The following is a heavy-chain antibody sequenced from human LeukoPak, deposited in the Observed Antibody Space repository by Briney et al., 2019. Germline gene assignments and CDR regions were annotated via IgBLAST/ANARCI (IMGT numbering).Heavy chain of an antibody. CDR2: IYYSGST. V-gene: IGHV4-59*01. D-gene: IGHD1-26*01. J-gene: IGHJ5*02. Sequence: SETLSLTCTVSDGSISDYSWSWIRQPPGKGLEWIGYIYYSGSTNYNPSLKSRVTISLDTSKNQFSLKLSSVTAADTAVYYCARDAIVGATNWFDPWGQGTLVTVSS. CDR1: DGSISDYS. CDR3: ARDAIVGATNWFDP.